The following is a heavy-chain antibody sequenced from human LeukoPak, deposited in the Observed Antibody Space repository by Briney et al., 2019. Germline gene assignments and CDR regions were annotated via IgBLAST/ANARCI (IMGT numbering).Heavy chain of an antibody. D-gene: IGHD1-26*01. Sequence: ASVKVSCKASGYTFTGYYMHWVRQAPGQGLEWMGWINPNSGGTNYAQKFQGRVTMTGDTSISTAYMELSRLRSDDTAVYYCARGVGATGNWFDPWGQGTLVTVSS. V-gene: IGHV1-2*02. CDR1: GYTFTGYY. CDR3: ARGVGATGNWFDP. J-gene: IGHJ5*02. CDR2: INPNSGGT.